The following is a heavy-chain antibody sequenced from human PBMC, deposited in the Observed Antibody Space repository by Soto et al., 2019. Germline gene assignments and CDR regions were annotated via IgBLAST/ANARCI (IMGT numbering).Heavy chain of an antibody. CDR1: GFTVSGYA. CDR3: AKGPPFTTSSQTFDY. D-gene: IGHD6-6*01. J-gene: IGHJ4*02. Sequence: GGSLRLSCTASGFTVSGYAMSWVRQAPGKGLQWVSAITSSGGAVYYADSVKGRFTISRDNSKNTLYLQMNSLRAEDTAVYYCAKGPPFTTSSQTFDYWGQGALVTVS. CDR2: ITSSGGAV. V-gene: IGHV3-23*01.